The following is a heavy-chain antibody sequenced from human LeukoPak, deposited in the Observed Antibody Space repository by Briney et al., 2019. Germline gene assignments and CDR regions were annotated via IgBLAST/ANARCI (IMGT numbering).Heavy chain of an antibody. D-gene: IGHD5-18*01. CDR2: IYAGGNT. J-gene: IGHJ5*02. CDR1: GFTVSTSY. Sequence: GGSLRLSCVVSGFTVSTSYMSWVRQAPGKGLEWVSIIYAGGNTYYADSVKGRFIIFRDNSKNTVYLQMNSLIVEDTAVYYCAKDSDWIQFSSWGQGTLVTVSS. CDR3: AKDSDWIQFSS. V-gene: IGHV3-66*01.